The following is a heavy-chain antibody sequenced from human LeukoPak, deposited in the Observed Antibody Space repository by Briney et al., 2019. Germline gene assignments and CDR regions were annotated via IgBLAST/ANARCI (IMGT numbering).Heavy chain of an antibody. CDR2: TYYSGST. CDR3: ARAGTGDYDFWSGYYKGRWFDP. D-gene: IGHD3-3*01. V-gene: IGHV4-59*01. Sequence: SETLSLTCTVSGGSISSYYWSWIRQPPGKGLEWIGYTYYSGSTNYNPSLKSRVTISVDTSKNQFSLKLSSVTAADTAVYYCARAGTGDYDFWSGYYKGRWFDPWGQGTLVTVSS. J-gene: IGHJ5*02. CDR1: GGSISSYY.